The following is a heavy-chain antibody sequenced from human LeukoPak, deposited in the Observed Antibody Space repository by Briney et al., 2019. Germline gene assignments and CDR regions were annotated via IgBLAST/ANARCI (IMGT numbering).Heavy chain of an antibody. CDR2: IYSSGTT. CDR1: DGSVSGYY. D-gene: IGHD2/OR15-2a*01. Sequence: PSETLSLTCTVSDGSVSGYYWSWIRQPPGKGLEWIGYIYSSGTTNYNPSLKGRVAISVDTSKNQFSLRLRSVTAADTALYYCARHSPRENRGNAFDIWGQGTVVTVSS. V-gene: IGHV4-59*08. J-gene: IGHJ3*02. CDR3: ARHSPRENRGNAFDI.